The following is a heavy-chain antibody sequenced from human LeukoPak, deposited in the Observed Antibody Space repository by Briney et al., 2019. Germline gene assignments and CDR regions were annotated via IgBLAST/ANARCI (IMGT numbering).Heavy chain of an antibody. Sequence: GGSLRLSCAASGFTFSSNAMSWVRQAPGKGLECVSAISGSTGSTFYADSVRGRFTISRDNSKSTLYLQMNSLRAEDTAVYYCARDPTLTGVAFDIWGQGTMVTVSS. CDR2: ISGSTGST. J-gene: IGHJ3*02. D-gene: IGHD7-27*01. CDR3: ARDPTLTGVAFDI. CDR1: GFTFSSNA. V-gene: IGHV3-23*01.